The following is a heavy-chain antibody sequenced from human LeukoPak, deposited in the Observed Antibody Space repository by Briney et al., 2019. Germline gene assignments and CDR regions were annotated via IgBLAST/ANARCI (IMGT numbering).Heavy chain of an antibody. V-gene: IGHV3-23*01. CDR3: AKAHCSSTSCSRADN. D-gene: IGHD2-2*01. CDR2: IDDSGGTT. CDR1: GFTFTRNA. Sequence: GGSLRLSCAASGFTFTRNAMAWVRQAPGKGLEWVSAIDDSGGTTFYADSVKGRVTISRVQSTNTVYLQMNSLRADDTAVYYCAKAHCSSTSCSRADNWGQGTLVTVSS. J-gene: IGHJ4*02.